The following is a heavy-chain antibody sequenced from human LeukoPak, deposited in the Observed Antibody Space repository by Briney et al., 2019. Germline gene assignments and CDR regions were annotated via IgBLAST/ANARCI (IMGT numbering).Heavy chain of an antibody. D-gene: IGHD6-19*01. CDR2: IRNNGATT. J-gene: IGHJ4*02. Sequence: GGSLRLSCAASGFTFSNYAMTWVRQAPGKGLEWVSTIRNNGATTDYADSVKGRFTISRDDSKNTLYLQMNNLRAEDTAVYYCAKVYHDSGCLIDYWGQGTLVTVSS. CDR3: AKVYHDSGCLIDY. V-gene: IGHV3-23*01. CDR1: GFTFSNYA.